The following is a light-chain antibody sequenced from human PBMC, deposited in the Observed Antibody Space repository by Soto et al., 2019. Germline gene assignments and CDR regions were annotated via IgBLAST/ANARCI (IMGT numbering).Light chain of an antibody. Sequence: QSALTQPRSVSGSTGQSVTISCTGTSSDVGGWNYVSWLQHHPGKAPQLRIYHVCERPSGVPDRCSGSKSGNTSYLTISGVQAEDEAYYYCCSYAGSYSWILGGGTKLPVL. CDR1: SSDVGGWNY. CDR2: HVC. J-gene: IGLJ2*01. V-gene: IGLV2-11*01. CDR3: CSYAGSYSWI.